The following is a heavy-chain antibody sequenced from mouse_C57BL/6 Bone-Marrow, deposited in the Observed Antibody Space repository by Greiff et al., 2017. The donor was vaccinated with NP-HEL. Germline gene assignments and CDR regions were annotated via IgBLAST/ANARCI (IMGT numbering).Heavy chain of an antibody. CDR3: ALRWLLRGSFAY. J-gene: IGHJ3*01. D-gene: IGHD2-3*01. CDR1: GYTFTDYN. CDR2: INPNNGGT. V-gene: IGHV1-18*01. Sequence: VQLQQSGPELVKPGASVKIPCKASGYTFTDYNMDWVKQSHGKSLEWIGDINPNNGGTIYNQKFKGKATLTVDKSSSTAYMAHRSLTSEDTAVYYCALRWLLRGSFAYWGQGTLVTVSA.